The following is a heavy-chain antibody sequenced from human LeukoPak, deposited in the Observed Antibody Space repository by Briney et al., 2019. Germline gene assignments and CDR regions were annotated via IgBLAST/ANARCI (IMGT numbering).Heavy chain of an antibody. CDR1: GYTLTELS. Sequence: ASVKVSCTVSGYTLTELSMHWVRQAPGKGLEWMGGFDPEDGETIYAQKFQGRVTMTEDTSTDTAYMELSSLRSEDTAVYYCATVAMIVVGPLGYFDYWGQGTLVTVSS. CDR2: FDPEDGET. J-gene: IGHJ4*02. D-gene: IGHD3-22*01. CDR3: ATVAMIVVGPLGYFDY. V-gene: IGHV1-24*01.